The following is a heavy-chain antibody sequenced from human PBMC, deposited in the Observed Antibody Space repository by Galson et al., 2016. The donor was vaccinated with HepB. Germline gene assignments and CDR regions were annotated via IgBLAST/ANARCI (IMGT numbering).Heavy chain of an antibody. CDR3: ARDREPETTMPIFDH. Sequence: SLRLSCAAYGFTFSDYYMSWVRQAPGKSPEWIASISGRGTIVKYADSVKGRFTVSRDNARQTLFLQMDSLRVDDKAVYFCARDREPETTMPIFDHWGQGVLVTVSS. J-gene: IGHJ4*02. CDR1: GFTFSDYY. V-gene: IGHV3-11*01. CDR2: ISGRGTIV. D-gene: IGHD1-14*01.